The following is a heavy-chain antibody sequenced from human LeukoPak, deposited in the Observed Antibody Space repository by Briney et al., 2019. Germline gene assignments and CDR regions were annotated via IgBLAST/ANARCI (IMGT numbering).Heavy chain of an antibody. CDR1: GFTFSSYA. Sequence: PGRSLRLSCAASGFTFSSYAMHWVRQAPGKGLEWVAVISYDGSNKYYADSVKGRFTISRDNSKKTLYLQMNSLRAEDTAVYYCAKDQEVVAPPDAFDIWGQGTMVSVSS. D-gene: IGHD2-15*01. V-gene: IGHV3-30*04. CDR2: ISYDGSNK. J-gene: IGHJ3*02. CDR3: AKDQEVVAPPDAFDI.